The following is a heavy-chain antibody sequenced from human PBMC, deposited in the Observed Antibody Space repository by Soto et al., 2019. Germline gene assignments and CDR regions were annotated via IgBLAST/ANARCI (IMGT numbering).Heavy chain of an antibody. CDR1: GFTFSSYG. CDR3: ARDSSNYSYYYYGMDV. CDR2: IWYDGSNK. V-gene: IGHV3-33*01. Sequence: PGGSLRLSCAASGFTFSSYGMHWVRQAPGKGLEWVAVIWYDGSNKYYADSVKGRFTISRDNSKNTLYLQMNSLRAEDTAVYYCARDSSNYSYYYYGMDVWGQGTTVTVS. D-gene: IGHD4-4*01. J-gene: IGHJ6*02.